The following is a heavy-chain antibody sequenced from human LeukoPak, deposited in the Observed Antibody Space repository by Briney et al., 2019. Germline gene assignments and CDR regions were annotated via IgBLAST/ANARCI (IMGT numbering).Heavy chain of an antibody. J-gene: IGHJ4*02. V-gene: IGHV4-61*02. CDR3: ARDWYSSGWSVLDY. Sequence: PSETLSLTCTVSGDSISSGDYYWSWIRQPAGKGLEWIGRISSSGSTNYNPSLKSRVTISVDTSKNQLSLKLTSVTAADTAVYFCARDWYSSGWSVLDYWGQGTLVTVSS. CDR1: GDSISSGDYY. D-gene: IGHD6-19*01. CDR2: ISSSGST.